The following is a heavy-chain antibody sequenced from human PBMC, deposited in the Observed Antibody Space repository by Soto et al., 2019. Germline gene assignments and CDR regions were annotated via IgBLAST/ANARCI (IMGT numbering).Heavy chain of an antibody. CDR2: LPERGSSP. D-gene: IGHD5-18*01. CDR3: AKMTSGSYGRNYGMDV. Sequence: GGSLRLSCAASGFTFDDYAMHWVRQAQGKGLEWVSALPERGSSPYYADSVKGRSTISRYNSKNSLYLQMNSLRAEDTAVYYCAKMTSGSYGRNYGMDVWGQGTTVTAP. J-gene: IGHJ6*02. CDR1: GFTFDDYA. V-gene: IGHV3-23*01.